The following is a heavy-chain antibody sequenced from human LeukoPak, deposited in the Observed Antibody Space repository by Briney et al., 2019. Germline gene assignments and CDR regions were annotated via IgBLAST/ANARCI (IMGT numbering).Heavy chain of an antibody. CDR1: AFTFSSYG. V-gene: IGHV3-48*04. CDR3: ATQTGGTKMATTKYYFDY. CDR2: ISSSGSTI. D-gene: IGHD5-24*01. Sequence: GGSLRLSCAASAFTFSSYGMSWVRQAPGKGLEWISYISSSGSTIYYADSAKGRFTISRDNAKNSLYLQMNSLRAEDTAVYYCATQTGGTKMATTKYYFDYWGQGTLVTVSS. J-gene: IGHJ4*02.